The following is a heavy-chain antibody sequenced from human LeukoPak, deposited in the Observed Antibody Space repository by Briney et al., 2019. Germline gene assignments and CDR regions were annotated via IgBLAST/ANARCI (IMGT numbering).Heavy chain of an antibody. CDR3: AKDPTCYDISTGLEP. V-gene: IGHV3-23*01. J-gene: IGHJ5*02. CDR1: GFTFSRDA. Sequence: PGGSLRLSCAASGFTFSRDALSAVRQAPGKGLEWVSGISGSGGSTYYADSVKGRFTISRDNTKNALYLQMNSLRDEDTAVYDCAKDPTCYDISTGLEPWGQGTRVMVSS. D-gene: IGHD3-9*01. CDR2: ISGSGGST.